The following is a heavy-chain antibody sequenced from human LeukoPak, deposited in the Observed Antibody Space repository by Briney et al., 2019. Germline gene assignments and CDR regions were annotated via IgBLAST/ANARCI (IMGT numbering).Heavy chain of an antibody. V-gene: IGHV3-30*02. Sequence: PGGSLRLSCAASGFTFSSYGMHWVRQAPGKGLEWVAFIRYDGSNKYYADSVKGRFTISRDNSKNTLYLQMNSLRAEDTAVYYCAKDHTVIAPDYFDYWGQGTLVTVSS. J-gene: IGHJ4*02. D-gene: IGHD4-17*01. CDR1: GFTFSSYG. CDR2: IRYDGSNK. CDR3: AKDHTVIAPDYFDY.